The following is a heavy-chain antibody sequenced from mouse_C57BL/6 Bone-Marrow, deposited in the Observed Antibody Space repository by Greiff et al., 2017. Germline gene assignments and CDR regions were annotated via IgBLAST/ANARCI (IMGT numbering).Heavy chain of an antibody. CDR3: ARKGDYDYYAMDY. J-gene: IGHJ4*01. Sequence: VQLQQSGAELVRPGTSVKMSCKASGYTFTNYWIGWAKQRPGHGLEWIGDIYPGGGYTNYNEKFKGKATLTADKSSSTAYMQFSSLTSEDSASYYCARKGDYDYYAMDYWGQGTSVTVSS. CDR1: GYTFTNYW. D-gene: IGHD2-4*01. V-gene: IGHV1-63*01. CDR2: IYPGGGYT.